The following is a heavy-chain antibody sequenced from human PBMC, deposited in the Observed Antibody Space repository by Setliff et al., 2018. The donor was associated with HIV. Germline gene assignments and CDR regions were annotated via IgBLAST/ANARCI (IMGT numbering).Heavy chain of an antibody. V-gene: IGHV4-39*01. CDR3: ARQGYDILTGYKFDP. J-gene: IGHJ5*02. Sequence: SETLSLTCTVSGGSISSSSYYWGWIRQPPGKGLEWIGSIYYSGSTHYSPSLKSRVTISVDTSKNQISLKLSSVTAADTAVYYCARQGYDILTGYKFDPWGQGTLVTVSS. CDR1: GGSISSSSYY. D-gene: IGHD3-9*01. CDR2: IYYSGST.